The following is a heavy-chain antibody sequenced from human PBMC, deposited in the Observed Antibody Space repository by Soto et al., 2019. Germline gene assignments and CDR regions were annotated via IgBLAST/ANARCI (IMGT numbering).Heavy chain of an antibody. J-gene: IGHJ4*02. CDR2: IYYSGST. D-gene: IGHD5-12*01. V-gene: IGHV4-39*01. CDR1: GGSISSSSYY. CDR3: ARRDMVAIVY. Sequence: SETLSLTCTVSGGSISSSSYYWGWIRQPPGKGLEWIGSIYYSGSTYYNPSLKSRVTISVDTSKNQFSLKLSSVTAADTAVYYCARRDMVAIVYWGQGTLVTVSS.